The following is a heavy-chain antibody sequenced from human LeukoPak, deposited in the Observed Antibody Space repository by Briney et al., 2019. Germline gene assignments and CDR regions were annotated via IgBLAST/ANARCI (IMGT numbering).Heavy chain of an antibody. CDR2: ISYDGSNK. J-gene: IGHJ4*02. CDR3: ARDFSDYAPLDK. V-gene: IGHV3-30*03. Sequence: GGSLRLSCAASGFTFSNYGMHWVRQAPGKGLEWVAVISYDGSNKYYADSVRGRFTISRDNSRDTVWLQMNSLRIEDTALYFCARDFSDYAPLDKWGQGTLVTVSS. D-gene: IGHD4-17*01. CDR1: GFTFSNYG.